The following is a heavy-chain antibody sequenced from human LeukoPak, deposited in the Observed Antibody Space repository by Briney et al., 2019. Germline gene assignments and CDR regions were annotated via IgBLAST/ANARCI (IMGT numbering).Heavy chain of an antibody. CDR1: GGTFSSYA. CDR3: ARGLRNYDILTGYHYYFDY. D-gene: IGHD3-9*01. CDR2: IIPIFGTA. J-gene: IGHJ4*02. V-gene: IGHV1-69*13. Sequence: SVKVSCKASGGTFSSYAISWVRQAPGQGLEWMGGIIPIFGTANYAQKFQGGVTITADESTSTAYMELSSLRSEDTAVYYCARGLRNYDILTGYHYYFDYWGQGTLVTVSS.